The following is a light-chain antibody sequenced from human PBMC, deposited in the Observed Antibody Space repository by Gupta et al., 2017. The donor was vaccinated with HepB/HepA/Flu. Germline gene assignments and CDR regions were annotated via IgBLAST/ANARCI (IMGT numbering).Light chain of an antibody. CDR3: EQYNNWT. Sequence: EIVMTQSAAILSLSPGERATRPCSASQSVSSNLTWYQQKPGQSPRLLMYCASTRATGNPSRFSGSGSGIEFNLTISSLQSEDFAVYLREQYNNWTFGQGTKVEIK. CDR1: QSVSSN. V-gene: IGKV3-15*01. CDR2: CAS. J-gene: IGKJ1*01.